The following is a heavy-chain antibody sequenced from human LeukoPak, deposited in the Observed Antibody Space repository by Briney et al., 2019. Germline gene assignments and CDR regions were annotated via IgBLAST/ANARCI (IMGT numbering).Heavy chain of an antibody. D-gene: IGHD5-24*01. CDR2: INPSGGST. V-gene: IGHV1-46*01. CDR1: GYTFTSYY. CDR3: ARGRWLQFTGRFDY. J-gene: IGHJ4*02. Sequence: ASVKVSCKASGYTFTSYYLHWVRQAPGQGLEWMGIINPSGGSTIYAQKFQGRVTMTRDTSTSTVYMDLYSLRSEDTAVYYCARGRWLQFTGRFDYWGQGTLVTVSS.